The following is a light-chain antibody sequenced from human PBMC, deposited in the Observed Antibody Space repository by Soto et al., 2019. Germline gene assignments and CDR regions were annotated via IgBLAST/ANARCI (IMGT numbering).Light chain of an antibody. CDR2: DAS. CDR1: QSISSW. J-gene: IGKJ5*01. CDR3: QEYAFSPPIT. Sequence: DIQMTQSPSTLSASVGDRVTITCRASQSISSWLAWYQQKPGKAPKLLIYDASSLESGVPSRFSGSGSGTDFTLTISRLEPGDSAVYYCQEYAFSPPITFGPGTRLEIK. V-gene: IGKV1-5*01.